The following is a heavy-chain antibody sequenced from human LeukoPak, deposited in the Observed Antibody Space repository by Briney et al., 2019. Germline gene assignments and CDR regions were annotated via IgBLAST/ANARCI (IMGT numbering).Heavy chain of an antibody. J-gene: IGHJ4*02. D-gene: IGHD3-3*01. CDR2: IYYSGST. Sequence: SETLSLTCTVSGGSISSYYWSWIRQPPGKGLEWIGYIYYSGSTNYNPSLKSRVTISVDTSKNQFSLNLRSVTAADTAVYYCARGPPPASFYNFWSGYYIWGQGTLVTVSS. CDR1: GGSISSYY. CDR3: ARGPPPASFYNFWSGYYI. V-gene: IGHV4-59*08.